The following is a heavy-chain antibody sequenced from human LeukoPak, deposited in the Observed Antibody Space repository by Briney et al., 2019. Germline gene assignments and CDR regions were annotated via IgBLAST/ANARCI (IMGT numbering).Heavy chain of an antibody. Sequence: ASVKVSCKASRYTFTDYYMHWVRQAPGQGLEWMGWINPNSGGTNYAQKFQGRVTMTRDTSISTAYMELSRLRSDDTAVYYCARGGWSLGYCSSSSCLDWFDPWGQGTLVTVYS. CDR1: RYTFTDYY. J-gene: IGHJ5*02. V-gene: IGHV1-2*02. CDR2: INPNSGGT. CDR3: ARGGWSLGYCSSSSCLDWFDP. D-gene: IGHD2-2*01.